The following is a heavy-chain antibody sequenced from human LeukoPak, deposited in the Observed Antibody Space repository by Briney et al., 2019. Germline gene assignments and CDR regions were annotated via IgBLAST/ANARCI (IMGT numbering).Heavy chain of an antibody. J-gene: IGHJ4*02. D-gene: IGHD4/OR15-4a*01. Sequence: GGSLRLSCAASGFRFNTYWMSWVRQAPGKGLEWVANIKQDGNEKYYADPVKGRFTISRDNGKNSLDLQMNSLGADDTAVYYCARDTLGEGEDANYAVYYFDYWGQGTVVTVSS. CDR2: IKQDGNEK. CDR3: ARDTLGEGEDANYAVYYFDY. CDR1: GFRFNTYW. V-gene: IGHV3-7*01.